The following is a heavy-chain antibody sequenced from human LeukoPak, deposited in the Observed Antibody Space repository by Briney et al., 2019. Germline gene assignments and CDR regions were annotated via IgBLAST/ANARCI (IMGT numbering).Heavy chain of an antibody. J-gene: IGHJ4*02. CDR1: GFTFSSYA. V-gene: IGHV3-23*01. CDR3: VKRPVLLWFGELFGY. Sequence: PGGSLRLSCVASGFTFSSYAMSWVRQAPGKGLEWVSAISGSGGSTYYADSVKGRFTISRDNSKNTLYLQMNSLRAEDTAVYYCVKRPVLLWFGELFGYWGQGTLVTVSS. CDR2: ISGSGGST. D-gene: IGHD3-10*01.